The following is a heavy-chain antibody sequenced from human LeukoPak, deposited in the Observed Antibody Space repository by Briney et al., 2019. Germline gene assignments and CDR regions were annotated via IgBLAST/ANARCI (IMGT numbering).Heavy chain of an antibody. J-gene: IGHJ4*02. CDR1: GFTFSSYE. V-gene: IGHV3-48*03. Sequence: GGSLRLSCAASGFTFSSYEMNWVRQAPGKGLEWVSYISSSGSTIYYADSVKGRFTISRDNAKSSLYLQMNSLRAEDTAVYYCARETPPVGGSHDDYDYWGQGILVTVSS. D-gene: IGHD1-26*01. CDR2: ISSSGSTI. CDR3: ARETPPVGGSHDDYDY.